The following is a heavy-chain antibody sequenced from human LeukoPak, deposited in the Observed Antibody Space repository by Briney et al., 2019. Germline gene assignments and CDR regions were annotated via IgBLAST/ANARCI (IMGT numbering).Heavy chain of an antibody. D-gene: IGHD3-10*01. J-gene: IGHJ5*02. CDR1: GGSISSYY. CDR2: IYTSGST. CDR3: ARQRSDRLLWFGGDNWFDP. V-gene: IGHV4-4*07. Sequence: SETLSLTCTVSGGSISSYYWSWIRQPAGKGLEWIGRIYTSGSTNYNPSLKSRVTISVDTSKNQFSLKLSSVTAADTAVYYCARQRSDRLLWFGGDNWFDPWGQGTLVTVSS.